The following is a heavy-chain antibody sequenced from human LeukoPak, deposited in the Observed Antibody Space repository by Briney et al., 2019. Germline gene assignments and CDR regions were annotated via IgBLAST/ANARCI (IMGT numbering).Heavy chain of an antibody. Sequence: GGSLRLSCAASGFTFSTYAMHWVRQAPGKGLEWVAVISYDGSNNYYADSVKGRFTISRDNSKNTLYLQMNSLRAEDTAVYYCARDKENNGDYFNWFDPWGQGTLVTVSS. CDR3: ARDKENNGDYFNWFDP. CDR2: ISYDGSNN. J-gene: IGHJ5*02. V-gene: IGHV3-30-3*01. D-gene: IGHD4-17*01. CDR1: GFTFSTYA.